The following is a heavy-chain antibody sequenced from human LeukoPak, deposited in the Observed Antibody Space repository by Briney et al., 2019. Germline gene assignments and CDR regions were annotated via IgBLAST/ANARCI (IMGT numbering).Heavy chain of an antibody. CDR2: ISGSGGST. CDR1: GFTVSSNY. D-gene: IGHD3-10*01. CDR3: AKDSLPSGSYYNGSN. J-gene: IGHJ4*02. V-gene: IGHV3-23*01. Sequence: PGGSLRLSCAASGFTVSSNYMNWVRQAPGKGLEWVSAISGSGGSTYYADSVKGRFTISRDNSKNTLYLQMNSLRAEDTAVYYCAKDSLPSGSYYNGSNWGQGTLVTVSS.